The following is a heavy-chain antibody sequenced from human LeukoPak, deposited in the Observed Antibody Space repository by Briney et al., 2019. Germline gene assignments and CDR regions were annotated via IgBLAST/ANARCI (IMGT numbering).Heavy chain of an antibody. J-gene: IGHJ4*02. Sequence: HGESLKISCKGSGYSFSSYWIAWVRQMPGKGLEWMGIIYPRDSRTTYSPSFQGQVTISVDKSTSTAYLQWSSLKASDTAMYYCARLGTFDYWGQGTLVTVSS. CDR3: ARLGTFDY. V-gene: IGHV5-51*01. CDR1: GYSFSSYW. CDR2: IYPRDSRT. D-gene: IGHD3-16*01.